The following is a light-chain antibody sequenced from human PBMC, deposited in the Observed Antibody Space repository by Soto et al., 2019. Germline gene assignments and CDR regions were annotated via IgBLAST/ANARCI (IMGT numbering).Light chain of an antibody. CDR1: QSVFSNSNNKKY. CDR2: RAS. CDR3: QQYYSTPWT. V-gene: IGKV4-1*01. J-gene: IGKJ1*01. Sequence: DIVMTQSADSLAVSLGERATINCKSSQSVFSNSNNKKYLAWYQQKPGQPPKLLIHRASIRESGVPDRFSGSGSGTDFTLTINSLQAEDVAVYYCQQYYSTPWTFGQGTKVEIK.